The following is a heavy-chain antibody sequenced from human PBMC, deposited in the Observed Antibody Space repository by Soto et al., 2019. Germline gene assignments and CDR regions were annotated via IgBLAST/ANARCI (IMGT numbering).Heavy chain of an antibody. J-gene: IGHJ4*02. CDR3: ARQIAVAGIGPGYFDY. CDR1: GGTFSSYA. Sequence: QVQLVQSGAEVKKPGSSVKVSCKASGGTFSSYATSWVRQAPGQGLEWMGGIIPIFGTANYAQKFQGRVTITADKSTSTAYMELSSLRSEDTAVYYCARQIAVAGIGPGYFDYWGQGTLVTVSS. CDR2: IIPIFGTA. V-gene: IGHV1-69*06. D-gene: IGHD6-19*01.